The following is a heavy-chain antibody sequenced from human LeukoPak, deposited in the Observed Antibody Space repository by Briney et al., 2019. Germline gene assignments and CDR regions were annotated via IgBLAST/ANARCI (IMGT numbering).Heavy chain of an antibody. CDR3: ARDRFTYYYDSSGYYYYYGMDV. D-gene: IGHD3-22*01. V-gene: IGHV3-23*01. CDR2: ISINGAGT. J-gene: IGHJ6*02. Sequence: GGSLRLSCVASGFTFNNYAMSWVRQTPRKGLEWVSGISINGAGTYYADSVKGRFTISRDNSKNTLYLQMNSLRAEDTAVYYCARDRFTYYYDSSGYYYYYGMDVWGQGTTVTASS. CDR1: GFTFNNYA.